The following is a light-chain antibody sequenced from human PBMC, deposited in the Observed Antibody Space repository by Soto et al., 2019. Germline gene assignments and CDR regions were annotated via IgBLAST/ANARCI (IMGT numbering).Light chain of an antibody. V-gene: IGLV2-14*01. CDR2: DVS. CDR1: SSDVGDYNY. CDR3: SSYTSSSTLV. J-gene: IGLJ1*01. Sequence: QSALTQPASVSGSPGRSITISCTGTSSDVGDYNYVSWYQQHPGKAPKVMIYDVSNRPSGVSNRFSGSKSGNTASLTISGLQAEDEADYYCSSYTSSSTLVFGTGTKVTVL.